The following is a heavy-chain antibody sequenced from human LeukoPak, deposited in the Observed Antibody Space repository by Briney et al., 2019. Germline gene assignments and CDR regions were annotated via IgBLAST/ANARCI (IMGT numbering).Heavy chain of an antibody. V-gene: IGHV4-34*01. CDR1: GGSFSGYY. J-gene: IGHJ6*02. CDR2: INHSGST. D-gene: IGHD2-2*02. Sequence: PSETLSLTCAVYGGSFSGYYWSWIRQPPGKGLEWIGEINHSGSTNYNPSLKSRVTISVDTSKNQFSLKLSSVTAADTAVYYCARGYIVVVPAAIYSYYYYYGMDVWGQGTTVTVSS. CDR3: ARGYIVVVPAAIYSYYYYYGMDV.